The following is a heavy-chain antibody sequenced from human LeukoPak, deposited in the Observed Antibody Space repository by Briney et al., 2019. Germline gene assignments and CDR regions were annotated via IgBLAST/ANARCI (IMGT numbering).Heavy chain of an antibody. CDR2: ISGSGGST. CDR1: GFTFRSYE. J-gene: IGHJ4*02. Sequence: PGGSLRLSCEDSGFTFRSYEMNWVRQAPGKGLEWVSAISGSGGSTYYADSVKGRFTISRDNSKNTLYLQMNSLRAEDTAVYYCAKDREQVRLEYFDYWGQGTLVTVSS. CDR3: AKDREQVRLEYFDY. D-gene: IGHD1-26*01. V-gene: IGHV3-23*01.